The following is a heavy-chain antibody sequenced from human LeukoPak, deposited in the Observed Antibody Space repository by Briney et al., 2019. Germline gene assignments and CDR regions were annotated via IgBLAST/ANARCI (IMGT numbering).Heavy chain of an antibody. J-gene: IGHJ4*02. V-gene: IGHV1-2*02. D-gene: IGHD2-15*01. CDR3: GGVAGGSCYHFDY. Sequence: ASVKVSCKASGYTFTDYYMHWVRQAPGQGLEWMGWINLNSGVTNYAQNFQGRVTMTADTSISTAGMELSSLRSDDTAGYYCGGVAGGSCYHFDYWGQGTLVTVSS. CDR1: GYTFTDYY. CDR2: INLNSGVT.